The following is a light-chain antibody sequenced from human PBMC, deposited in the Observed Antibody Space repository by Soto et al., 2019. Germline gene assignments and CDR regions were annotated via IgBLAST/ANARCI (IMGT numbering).Light chain of an antibody. Sequence: DIVLTQSPDSLAVSLGERATINCKSSQSVLYSPNNKNYLAWYQQKPGQPPKLLVYWASTRESGVPDRFSGCGSETDFTLTINSLQAEDVAVYYCQQYINAPQTFGQGTKVEIK. V-gene: IGKV4-1*01. CDR1: QSVLYSPNNKNY. CDR3: QQYINAPQT. J-gene: IGKJ1*01. CDR2: WAS.